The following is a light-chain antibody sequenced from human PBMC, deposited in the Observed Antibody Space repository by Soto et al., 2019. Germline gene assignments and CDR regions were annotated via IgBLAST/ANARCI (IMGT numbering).Light chain of an antibody. CDR1: QSVSSSY. Sequence: EIVLTQSPGTLSLSPGEGATLSCRASQSVSSSYLGWYQQKPGQAPRLLIWGTSNRAGGIPDRFSGSGSGTEFTLTISRLAPEDFAVYYCQHYGSSRTFGQGTKVDIK. CDR2: GTS. J-gene: IGKJ1*01. V-gene: IGKV3-20*01. CDR3: QHYGSSRT.